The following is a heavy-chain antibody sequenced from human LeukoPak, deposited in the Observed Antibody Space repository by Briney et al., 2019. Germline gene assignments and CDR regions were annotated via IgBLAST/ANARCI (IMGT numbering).Heavy chain of an antibody. Sequence: ASVKVSFKSSGYTFTNYGLSWVRQAPGQGLEWMGWISTYNGNSEYPQKLQGRVTLTTDTSTTTGYMELRSLRSDDTAVYYCARVLGYCGRDCYPLDYWGQGTLVTVSS. V-gene: IGHV1-18*01. CDR3: ARVLGYCGRDCYPLDY. D-gene: IGHD2-21*02. CDR2: ISTYNGNS. CDR1: GYTFTNYG. J-gene: IGHJ4*02.